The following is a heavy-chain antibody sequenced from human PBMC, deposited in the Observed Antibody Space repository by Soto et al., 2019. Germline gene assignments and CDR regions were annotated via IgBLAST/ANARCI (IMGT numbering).Heavy chain of an antibody. CDR2: ISYDGSNK. V-gene: IGHV3-30-3*01. D-gene: IGHD5-18*01. CDR1: GFTFSSYA. CDR3: ARGLTWIQLWLLSVDDAFDI. Sequence: PVGSLRLSCAASGFTFSSYAMHWVRQAPGKGLEWVAVISYDGSNKYYADSVKGRFTISRDNSKNTLYLQMNSLRAEDTAVYYCARGLTWIQLWLLSVDDAFDIWGQGTMVTVSS. J-gene: IGHJ3*02.